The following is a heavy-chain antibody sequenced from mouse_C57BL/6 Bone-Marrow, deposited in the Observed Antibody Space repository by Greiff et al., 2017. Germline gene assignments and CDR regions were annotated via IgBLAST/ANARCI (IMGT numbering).Heavy chain of an antibody. V-gene: IGHV1-15*01. D-gene: IGHD3-3*01. CDR1: GYTFTDYE. J-gene: IGHJ3*01. CDR2: IDPETGGT. Sequence: VQLQQSGAELVRPGASVTLSCKASGYTFTDYEMRWVRQTPVHGLEWIGAIDPETGGTAYNQKFKGKAILTADKSSSTAYMELRSLTSEDSAVYYCTRGGRVAYWGQGTLVTVSA. CDR3: TRGGRVAY.